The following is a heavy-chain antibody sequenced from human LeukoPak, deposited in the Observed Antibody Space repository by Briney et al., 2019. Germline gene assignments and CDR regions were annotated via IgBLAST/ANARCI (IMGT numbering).Heavy chain of an antibody. CDR3: ARWSSFDVLSGYEY. J-gene: IGHJ4*02. CDR2: IWNDGSNK. D-gene: IGHD3-3*01. CDR1: GFTFSTYG. V-gene: IGHV3-33*01. Sequence: PGGSLRLSCAASGFTFSTYGMHWVRQAPGKGLEWVAVIWNDGSNKYYVDSVKGRFTISRDNAKNSVYLQMNSLRAEDTAVYYCARWSSFDVLSGYEYWGQGTLVTVSS.